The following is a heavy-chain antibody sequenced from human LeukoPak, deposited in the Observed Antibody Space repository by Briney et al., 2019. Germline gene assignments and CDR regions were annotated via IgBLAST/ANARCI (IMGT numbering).Heavy chain of an antibody. CDR1: GGTFSSYA. CDR3: ATTYYYDSSGLYY. CDR2: IIPIFGIA. V-gene: IGHV1-69*04. Sequence: SVKVSCQASGGTFSSYAISWVRQAPGQGLEWMGRIIPIFGIANYAQKFQGRVTITADKSTSTAYVELSSLRSEDTAVYYCATTYYYDSSGLYYWGQGTLVTVSS. J-gene: IGHJ4*02. D-gene: IGHD3-22*01.